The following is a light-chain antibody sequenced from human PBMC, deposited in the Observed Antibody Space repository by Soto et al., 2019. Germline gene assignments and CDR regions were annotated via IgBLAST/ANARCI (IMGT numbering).Light chain of an antibody. CDR2: DAS. CDR3: QQYNNWPRT. V-gene: IGKV3-15*01. Sequence: EIVMTQSPATLSVSPGERATLSCRASQSVSSSLAWYQQKPGQAPRLLIYDASTRATSIPARFSGSGSGTEFTLTISSLQSEDFAVYYCQQYNNWPRTFGQGTKVEIK. CDR1: QSVSSS. J-gene: IGKJ1*01.